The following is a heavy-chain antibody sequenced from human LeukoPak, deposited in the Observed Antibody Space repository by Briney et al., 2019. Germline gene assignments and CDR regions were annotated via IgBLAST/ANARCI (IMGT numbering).Heavy chain of an antibody. CDR2: INWNGGST. CDR3: AKNLGSGWYFPFDY. Sequence: GGSLRLSCAASVFTFSTYNMNWVRQAPGKGLEWVSGINWNGGSTGYAGSVKGRFTISRDNAKNSLYLQMNSLSAEDTALYYCAKNLGSGWYFPFDYWGQGTLVTVSS. CDR1: VFTFSTYN. D-gene: IGHD6-19*01. V-gene: IGHV3-20*04. J-gene: IGHJ4*02.